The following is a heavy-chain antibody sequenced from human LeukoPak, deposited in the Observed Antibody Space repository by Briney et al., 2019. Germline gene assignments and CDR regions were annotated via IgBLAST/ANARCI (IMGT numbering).Heavy chain of an antibody. CDR2: IKQDGSDK. D-gene: IGHD4-23*01. J-gene: IGHJ4*02. V-gene: IGHV3-7*03. CDR3: ARKTVVGSDFDQ. CDR1: GFTVREYW. Sequence: GGSLRLSCAASGFTVREYWMSWVRQAPGKGLEWVANIKQDGSDKYYVDSVKARFPISRDNAKNSLYLQMNSLIAEDTAVYYCARKTVVGSDFDQWGQGTRVTVFS.